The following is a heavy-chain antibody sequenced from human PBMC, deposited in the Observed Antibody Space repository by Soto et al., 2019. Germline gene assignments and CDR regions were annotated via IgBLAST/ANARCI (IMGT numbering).Heavy chain of an antibody. Sequence: GGSLRLSCAASGFSFSSYSMNWVRQAPGKGLEWVSYISSSSSTIYYADSVKGRFTISRDNSKNTLSLQMNSLRVEDSAVYYCVPRKGDPFTWGPGTLVTVSS. J-gene: IGHJ4*02. V-gene: IGHV3-48*04. D-gene: IGHD3-16*01. CDR1: GFSFSSYS. CDR3: VPRKGDPFT. CDR2: ISSSSSTI.